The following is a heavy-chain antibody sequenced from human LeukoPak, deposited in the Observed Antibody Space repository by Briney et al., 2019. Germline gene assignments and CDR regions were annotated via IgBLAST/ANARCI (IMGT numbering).Heavy chain of an antibody. CDR3: VRGPNYYDSSGPLGY. Sequence: ASVKVSCKASGGTFSSYAISWVRQAPGQGLEWMGRIIPIFGTANYAQKFQGRVTITTDESTSTAYMELSSLRSEDTAVYYCVRGPNYYDSSGPLGYWGQGTLVTVSS. CDR1: GGTFSSYA. D-gene: IGHD3-22*01. CDR2: IIPIFGTA. J-gene: IGHJ4*02. V-gene: IGHV1-69*05.